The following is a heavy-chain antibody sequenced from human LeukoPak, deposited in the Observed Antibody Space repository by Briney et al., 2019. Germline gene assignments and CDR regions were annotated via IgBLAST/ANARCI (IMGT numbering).Heavy chain of an antibody. D-gene: IGHD4-11*01. CDR2: INHSGST. J-gene: IGHJ5*02. CDR1: GGSFSGYY. V-gene: IGHV4-34*01. CDR3: ARGSTGSWFDP. Sequence: SETLSLTCAVYGGSFSGYYWSWVRQPPGKGLEWIGEINHSGSTNYNPSLKSRVTISVDTSKNQFSLKLSSVTAADTAVYYCARGSTGSWFDPWGQGTLVTVSS.